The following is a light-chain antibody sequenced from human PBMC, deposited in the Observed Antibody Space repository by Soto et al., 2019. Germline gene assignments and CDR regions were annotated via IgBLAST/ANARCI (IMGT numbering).Light chain of an antibody. CDR1: QDVSIF. Sequence: IVMTQSPATLSLSPGERATLSCKASQDVSIFLAWYQQKPGQAPRLLIHDASNRATGVPARFSGSGSGRDFTLTITSLEPEDFAVYYCQQRSTWLYTFGQGTKLEV. J-gene: IGKJ2*01. CDR2: DAS. V-gene: IGKV3-11*02. CDR3: QQRSTWLYT.